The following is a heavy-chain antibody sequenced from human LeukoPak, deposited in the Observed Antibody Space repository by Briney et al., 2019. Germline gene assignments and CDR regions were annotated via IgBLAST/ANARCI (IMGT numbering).Heavy chain of an antibody. D-gene: IGHD6-13*01. CDR3: ASRIAAAGSDFDY. V-gene: IGHV4-61*02. Sequence: TSETLSLTCTVSGGSINSGSYYWSWIRQPAGKGLEWIGRIYTSGSTNYNPSLKSRVTISVDTSKNQFSLKLSPVTAADTAVYYCASRIAAAGSDFDYWGQGTLVTVSS. CDR1: GGSINSGSYY. J-gene: IGHJ4*02. CDR2: IYTSGST.